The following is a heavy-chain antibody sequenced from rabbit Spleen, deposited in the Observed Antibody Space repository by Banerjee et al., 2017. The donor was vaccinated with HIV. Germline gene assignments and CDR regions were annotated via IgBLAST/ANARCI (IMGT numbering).Heavy chain of an antibody. CDR1: GFSFNSGYD. D-gene: IGHD8-1*01. CDR2: VYAGSSGST. Sequence: QEQLVESGGGLVQPEGSLTLTCKASGFSFNSGYDMCWVRPAPGKGLEWIACVYAGSSGSTYSATWAKGRFTISKTSSTTVTLQMTSLTAADTATYFCARDAGTSFSTYGMDLWGPGNLVTVS. J-gene: IGHJ6*01. CDR3: ARDAGTSFSTYGMDL. V-gene: IGHV1S45*01.